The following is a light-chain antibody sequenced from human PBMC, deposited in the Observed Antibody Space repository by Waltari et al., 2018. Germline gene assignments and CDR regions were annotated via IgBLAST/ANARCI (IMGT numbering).Light chain of an antibody. CDR1: QRVSRS. Sequence: ILLTQFTGPLSLSPGERVTLSCRASQRVSRSLAWYQQTPGQAPKLLIYGASTRATGIPGRLTGSGSGTDFSLTISSLEPEDFAIYLCQHYVRLPATFGQGTKVEIK. CDR2: GAS. CDR3: QHYVRLPAT. V-gene: IGKV3-20*01. J-gene: IGKJ1*01.